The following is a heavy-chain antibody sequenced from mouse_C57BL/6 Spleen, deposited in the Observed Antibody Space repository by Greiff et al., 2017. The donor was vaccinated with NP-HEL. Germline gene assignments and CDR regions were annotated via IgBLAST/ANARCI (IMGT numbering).Heavy chain of an antibody. Sequence: DVQLQESGPGLVKPSQSLSLTCSVTGYSITSGYYWNWIRQFPGNKLEWMGYISYDGSNNYNPSLKNRISITRDTSKNQFFLKLNSVTTEDTATYYCAREFITTVVATYWYFDVWGTGTTVTVSS. D-gene: IGHD1-1*01. J-gene: IGHJ1*03. CDR2: ISYDGSN. CDR3: AREFITTVVATYWYFDV. CDR1: GYSITSGYY. V-gene: IGHV3-6*01.